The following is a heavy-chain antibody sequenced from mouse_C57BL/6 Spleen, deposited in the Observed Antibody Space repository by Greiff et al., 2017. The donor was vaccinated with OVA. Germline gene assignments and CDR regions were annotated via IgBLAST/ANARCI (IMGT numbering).Heavy chain of an antibody. CDR1: GYTFTSYW. D-gene: IGHD2-4*01. Sequence: QVQLQQPGAELVRPGSSVKLSCKASGYTFTSYWMHWVKQRPIQGLEWIGNIDPSDSETHYNQKFKDKATLTVDKSSSTAYMQLSSLTSEDSAVYYCARGDDYLAGFAYWGQGTLVTVSA. CDR2: IDPSDSET. J-gene: IGHJ3*01. V-gene: IGHV1-52*01. CDR3: ARGDDYLAGFAY.